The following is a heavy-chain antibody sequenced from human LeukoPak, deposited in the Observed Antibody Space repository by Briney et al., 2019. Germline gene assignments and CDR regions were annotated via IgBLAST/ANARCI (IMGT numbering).Heavy chain of an antibody. CDR1: GYTFTSYG. CDR2: ISAYNGNT. V-gene: IGHV1-18*01. J-gene: IGHJ4*02. Sequence: VASVKVSCKASGYTFTSYGISWVRHAPGQGLQWMGWISAYNGNTNYAQKLQGRVTMTTDTSTSTVYMELSSLRSEDTAVYYCARSKEQMTYWGRGTLVTVSS. CDR3: ARSKEQMTY. D-gene: IGHD4-11*01.